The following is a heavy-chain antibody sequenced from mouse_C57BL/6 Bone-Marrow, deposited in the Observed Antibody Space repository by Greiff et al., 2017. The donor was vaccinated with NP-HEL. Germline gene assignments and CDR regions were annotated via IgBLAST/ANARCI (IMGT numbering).Heavy chain of an antibody. V-gene: IGHV1-7*01. CDR1: GYTFTSYW. CDR2: INPSSGYT. CDR3: ARGLRRGRFDF. D-gene: IGHD2-4*01. Sequence: QVQLQQSGAELAEPGASVKLSCKASGYTFTSYWMHWVKQRPGQGLEWIGYINPSSGYTKYNQKFKDKAPLTADKSSSTAYMQLSSLTYEDSAVYYCARGLRRGRFDFWGQGTTLTVSS. J-gene: IGHJ2*01.